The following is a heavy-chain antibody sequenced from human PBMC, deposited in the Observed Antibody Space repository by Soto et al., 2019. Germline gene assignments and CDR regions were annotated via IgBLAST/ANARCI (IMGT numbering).Heavy chain of an antibody. V-gene: IGHV3-30*14. J-gene: IGHJ6*02. CDR1: GFTFSNYA. CDR2: ISYDGSNE. Sequence: GGSLRLSCAASGFTFSNYAMHWVRQAPGKGLEWVAVISYDGSNEYYADSVKGRFTVSRDNSKNTLYLQMNSLRAEDTAAYYCAGAGYSSGWYPTYYYYGMDVWGQGTTVTVSS. D-gene: IGHD6-19*01. CDR3: AGAGYSSGWYPTYYYYGMDV.